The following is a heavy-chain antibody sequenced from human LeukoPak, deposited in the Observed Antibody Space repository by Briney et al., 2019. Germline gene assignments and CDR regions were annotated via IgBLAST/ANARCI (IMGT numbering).Heavy chain of an antibody. J-gene: IGHJ6*03. V-gene: IGHV3-23*01. CDR1: GVTFGAYA. Sequence: PGGSLRLSCAASGVTFGAYAMSWVRQAPGKGLEWVSDISGSAGRTEYADSVKGRFTISRDNSKNTLYLQMNSLRAVDTAVYYCAKDRGVENWAPYSMDVWGKGTTVTVYS. CDR3: AKDRGVENWAPYSMDV. D-gene: IGHD7-27*01. CDR2: ISGSAGRT.